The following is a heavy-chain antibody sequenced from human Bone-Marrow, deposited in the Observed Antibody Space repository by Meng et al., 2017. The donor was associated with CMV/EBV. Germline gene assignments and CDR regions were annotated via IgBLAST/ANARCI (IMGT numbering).Heavy chain of an antibody. CDR3: ARSSGWSRFDY. Sequence: VPLVQAGAEVKKPGASVKASCKASGYPVTDYYIHWVRQAPGQWLEWMGWINPNDDTNYAQNFQGRVTMTRDMSINTVYMELSRLTSDDTAVYYCARSSGWSRFDYWGLGTLVTVSS. CDR1: GYPVTDYY. D-gene: IGHD6-19*01. CDR2: INPNDDT. J-gene: IGHJ4*02. V-gene: IGHV1-2*02.